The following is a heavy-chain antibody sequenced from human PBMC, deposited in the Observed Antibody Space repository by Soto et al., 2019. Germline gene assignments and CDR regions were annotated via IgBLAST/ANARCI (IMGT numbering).Heavy chain of an antibody. J-gene: IGHJ4*02. CDR2: ISAYNGNT. D-gene: IGHD2-15*01. Sequence: QVQLVQSGAEVKKPGASVKVSCKASGYTFTSYGISWVRQAPGQGLEWMGWISAYNGNTNNAQKLQGRVTMTTDTSTSKADVALRSLRSDDTAVYYCVVAAQPYYFDYWGQGTLVTVSS. CDR3: VVAAQPYYFDY. V-gene: IGHV1-18*01. CDR1: GYTFTSYG.